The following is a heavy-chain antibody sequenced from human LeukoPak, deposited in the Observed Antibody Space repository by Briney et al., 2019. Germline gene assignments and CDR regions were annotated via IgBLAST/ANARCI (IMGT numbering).Heavy chain of an antibody. D-gene: IGHD3/OR15-3a*01. Sequence: SETLSLTCTVSGGSIGRYFWSWIRQPPGKGLEWIGYIFDSGSTHYKPSLKSRVTISLDTSKNQLSLDVSSVTAADTAVYYCARSGRTGKGFAIDYSGQGILVTVSS. CDR2: IFDSGST. V-gene: IGHV4-59*01. CDR1: GGSIGRYF. J-gene: IGHJ4*02. CDR3: ARSGRTGKGFAIDY.